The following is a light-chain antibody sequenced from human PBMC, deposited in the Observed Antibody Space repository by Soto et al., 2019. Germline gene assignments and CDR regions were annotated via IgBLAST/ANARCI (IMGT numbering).Light chain of an antibody. CDR2: EVS. Sequence: SALTQPPSASGSPGQSVTISCTGTSSDVGGYNYVSWYQQHPGKAPKLMIYEVSKRPSGVPDRFSGSKSGNTASLTVSGLQAEDDADYYCSSYAGSNNPYVFGTGTKLTVL. CDR1: SSDVGGYNY. CDR3: SSYAGSNNPYV. J-gene: IGLJ1*01. V-gene: IGLV2-8*01.